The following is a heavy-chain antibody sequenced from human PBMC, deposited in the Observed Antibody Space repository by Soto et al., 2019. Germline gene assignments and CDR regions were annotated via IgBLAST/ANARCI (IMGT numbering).Heavy chain of an antibody. D-gene: IGHD3-22*01. Sequence: QVQLVESGGGVVQPGRSLRLSCAASGITFSNYGTHWVRQAPDKGLEWVAVIWYDGRDKYYADSVKGRFTISRDNSKKTLYLQMNSLTADDTAVYYCVSGYGYFENWGQGTLVTVSS. CDR2: IWYDGRDK. V-gene: IGHV3-33*01. CDR3: VSGYGYFEN. J-gene: IGHJ4*02. CDR1: GITFSNYG.